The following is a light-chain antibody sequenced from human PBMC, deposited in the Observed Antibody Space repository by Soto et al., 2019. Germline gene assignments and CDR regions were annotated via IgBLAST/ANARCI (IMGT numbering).Light chain of an antibody. CDR1: SSDVGGYNY. Sequence: SERTQPAYGSRAAVRGSTISYTGTSSDVGGYNYVSWHQQHPGKAPKLMIYDVNNRPSGVSNRFSGSKSGNTASLTISGLQAEDEDDYYCTSYESSTTYVFGTGTKVTV. J-gene: IGLJ1*01. CDR3: TSYESSTTYV. CDR2: DVN. V-gene: IGLV2-14*01.